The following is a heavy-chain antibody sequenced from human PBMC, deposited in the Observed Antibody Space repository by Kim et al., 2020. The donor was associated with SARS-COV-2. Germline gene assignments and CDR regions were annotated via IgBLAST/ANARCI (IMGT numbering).Heavy chain of an antibody. V-gene: IGHV3-53*04. CDR3: AGGYNHFDY. Sequence: GSRYYADSGKGRFTISRNKSKTTLYLQMNSLRAEDSAVYYCAGGYNHFDYWGQGTLVTVSS. J-gene: IGHJ4*02. CDR2: GSR. D-gene: IGHD1-1*01.